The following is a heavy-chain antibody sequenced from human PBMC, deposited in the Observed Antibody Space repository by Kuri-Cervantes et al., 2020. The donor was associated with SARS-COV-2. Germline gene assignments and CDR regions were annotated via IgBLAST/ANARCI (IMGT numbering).Heavy chain of an antibody. CDR2: ISYDGSNK. Sequence: GVSLRLSCASSGFTFSSYNIHWVRQAPGKGLEWVAVISYDGSNKYYADSVKGRFTISRDNSKNTLYLQMNSLRAEDTAVYYCARASAYYYDSSGYYYGHGDDAFDIWGQGTMVTVSS. CDR1: GFTFSSYN. CDR3: ARASAYYYDSSGYYYGHGDDAFDI. V-gene: IGHV3-30-3*01. D-gene: IGHD3-22*01. J-gene: IGHJ3*02.